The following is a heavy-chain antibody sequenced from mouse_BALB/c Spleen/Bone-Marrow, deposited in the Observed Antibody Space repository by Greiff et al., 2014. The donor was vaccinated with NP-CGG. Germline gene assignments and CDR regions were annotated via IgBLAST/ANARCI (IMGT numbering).Heavy chain of an antibody. CDR1: GFTFSDYY. Sequence: VQLKESGGGLVKPGGSLKLSCAASGFTFSDYYMYWVRQTPEKRLEWVATISDGGTCTFYPDSVKGRFAISRDNAKNNLYLQRSSLQSEDTAMYYCTRSGKRYGAMDYWGQGTSVTVSS. CDR2: ISDGGTCT. CDR3: TRSGKRYGAMDY. D-gene: IGHD2-10*02. V-gene: IGHV5-4*02. J-gene: IGHJ4*01.